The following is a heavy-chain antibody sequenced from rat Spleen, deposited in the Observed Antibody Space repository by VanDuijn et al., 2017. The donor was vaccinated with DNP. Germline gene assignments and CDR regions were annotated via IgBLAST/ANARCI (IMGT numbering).Heavy chain of an antibody. D-gene: IGHD5-1*01. Sequence: EVQLVESGGDLVQPGRSLKLSCVASGFTFNNYWMTWIRQVPGKGLEWVASITSSGGSTYYSDSVKGRFTISRDNAKSTLYLQMNSLRSADMATYYCAKDRLGGYAMDAWGQGTSVTVSS. CDR2: ITSSGGST. CDR1: GFTFNNYW. V-gene: IGHV5-31*01. J-gene: IGHJ4*01. CDR3: AKDRLGGYAMDA.